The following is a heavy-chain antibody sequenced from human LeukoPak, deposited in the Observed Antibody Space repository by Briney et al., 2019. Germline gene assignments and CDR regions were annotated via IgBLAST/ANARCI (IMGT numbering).Heavy chain of an antibody. Sequence: GGSLRLSCADSGFSFSTYEMNWVRQAPGKGLEWVSYISSSGSSIHYADSVKGRFTISRDNAKNSLFLQMNSLRAEDTAVYYCARGGWFFEHWGQGTLVTVSS. V-gene: IGHV3-48*03. D-gene: IGHD6-19*01. CDR3: ARGGWFFEH. CDR1: GFSFSTYE. CDR2: ISSSGSSI. J-gene: IGHJ4*02.